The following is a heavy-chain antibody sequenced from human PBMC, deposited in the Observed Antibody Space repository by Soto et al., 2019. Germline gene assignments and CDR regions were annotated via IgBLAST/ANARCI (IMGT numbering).Heavy chain of an antibody. D-gene: IGHD3-16*01. Sequence: PGGSLRLSCVGSGFTFRNYAMSWVRQAPGKGLEWVSAIRGSATTTYYADFVKGRFTISRDNSKNTVYLEINSLRFEDTAIYYCAKDMLEVPPCMDVWGQGTTVTVSS. CDR2: IRGSATTT. CDR1: GFTFRNYA. V-gene: IGHV3-23*01. J-gene: IGHJ6*02. CDR3: AKDMLEVPPCMDV.